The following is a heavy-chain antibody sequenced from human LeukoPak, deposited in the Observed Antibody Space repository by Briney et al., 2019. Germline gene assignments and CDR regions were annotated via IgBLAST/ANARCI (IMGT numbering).Heavy chain of an antibody. V-gene: IGHV4-34*01. J-gene: IGHJ6*03. CDR2: INHSGST. D-gene: IGHD4-17*01. Sequence: PSETLSLTCAVSGGSFSGYYWSWIRQPPGKGLEWIGEINHSGSTNYNPSLKSRVTISVDTSKNQFSLKLSSVTAADTAVYYCARDLYGDYYYYYMDVWGKGTTVTVSS. CDR3: ARDLYGDYYYYYMDV. CDR1: GGSFSGYY.